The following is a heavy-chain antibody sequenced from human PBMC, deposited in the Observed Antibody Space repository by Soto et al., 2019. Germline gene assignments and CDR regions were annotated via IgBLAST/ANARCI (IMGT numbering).Heavy chain of an antibody. CDR1: GFTFRSYG. D-gene: IGHD6-6*01. CDR3: AKGTSSSGRVMDV. CDR2: ITDSGGST. Sequence: EVQLLESGGGLIQPGGSLRLSCVASGFTFRSYGMSWVRQPPGKGLEWVSTITDSGGSTDYADSVKGRFTMSRDNSENTMYLQMHSLRAGDTALYYCAKGTSSSGRVMDVWGQGTTVTVSS. V-gene: IGHV3-23*01. J-gene: IGHJ6*02.